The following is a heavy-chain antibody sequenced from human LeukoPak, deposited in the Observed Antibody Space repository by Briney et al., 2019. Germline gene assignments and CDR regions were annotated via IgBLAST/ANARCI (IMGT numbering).Heavy chain of an antibody. CDR3: ARQKVYGITEAGPAISYYYYYLDV. J-gene: IGHJ6*03. D-gene: IGHD6-13*01. V-gene: IGHV5-51*01. CDR1: GYRLISYW. CDR2: PYPGDYDT. Sequence: ESLHISRMGTGYRLISYWIGWMRLMTGKGLEGMGIPYPGDYDTRNGPSLQGQVTISADKSISTAYLQWSSLKASDTAIYYCARQKVYGITEAGPAISYYYYYLDVWGKGTTVTISS.